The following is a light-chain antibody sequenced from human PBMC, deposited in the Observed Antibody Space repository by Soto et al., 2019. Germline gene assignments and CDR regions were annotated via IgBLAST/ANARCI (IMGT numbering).Light chain of an antibody. CDR3: SSFTTSYFYV. J-gene: IGLJ1*01. CDR1: GSDIGAYNY. Sequence: LTQPASVSGSPGQSITISCTGSGSDIGAYNYVSWYQQHPGKAPKLLIHGVTRRPSGVSSRFSASKSAYTASLTISGLQAEDEANYYCSSFTTSYFYVFGPGTKVTVL. CDR2: GVT. V-gene: IGLV2-14*01.